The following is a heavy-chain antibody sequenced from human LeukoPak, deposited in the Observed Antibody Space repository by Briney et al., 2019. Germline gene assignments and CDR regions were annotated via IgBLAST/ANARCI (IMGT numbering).Heavy chain of an antibody. CDR2: ISWNSGSI. CDR3: AKGVGPAAICSWFDP. Sequence: GGSLRLSCAASGFTFDDYAMHWVRQAPGKGLEWVSGISWNSGSIGYADSVKGRFTISRDNAKNSLYLQMNSLRAEDTALYYCAKGVGPAAICSWFDPWGQGTLVTVSS. V-gene: IGHV3-9*01. J-gene: IGHJ5*02. CDR1: GFTFDDYA. D-gene: IGHD2-2*01.